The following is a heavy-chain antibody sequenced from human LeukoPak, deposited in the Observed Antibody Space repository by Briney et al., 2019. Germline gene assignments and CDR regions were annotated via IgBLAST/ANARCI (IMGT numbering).Heavy chain of an antibody. CDR3: ARPASGTAWYEYYIDV. Sequence: GGSLRLSCAASGFTFSGHEMNWVRQAPGKGLEWVSYISSSGSTIYYADSVKGRFTISRDNAKNSLYLQMNSLRAEDTAVYYCARPASGTAWYEYYIDVWGKGTTVTVSS. CDR1: GFTFSGHE. D-gene: IGHD6-13*01. J-gene: IGHJ6*03. V-gene: IGHV3-48*03. CDR2: ISSSGSTI.